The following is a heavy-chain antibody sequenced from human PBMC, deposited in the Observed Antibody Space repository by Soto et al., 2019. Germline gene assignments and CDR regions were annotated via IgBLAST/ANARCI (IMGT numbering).Heavy chain of an antibody. J-gene: IGHJ3*02. CDR3: ARSCSGGSCFFAEDAFDI. D-gene: IGHD2-15*01. CDR1: GGSISSGGYY. Sequence: PSETLSLTCTVSGGSISSGGYYWSWIRQHPGKGLEWIGYIYYSGSTYYNPSLKSRVTISVDTSKNQFSLKLSSVTAADTAVYYCARSCSGGSCFFAEDAFDIWGQGTMVTVS. CDR2: IYYSGST. V-gene: IGHV4-31*03.